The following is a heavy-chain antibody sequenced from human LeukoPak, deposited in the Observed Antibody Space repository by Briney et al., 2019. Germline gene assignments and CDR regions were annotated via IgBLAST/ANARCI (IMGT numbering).Heavy chain of an antibody. D-gene: IGHD3-3*02. J-gene: IGHJ6*03. V-gene: IGHV3-23*01. CDR3: AKSISRPYYMDV. Sequence: GGSLRLSCAASGFTFSSYAMSWVRQARGKGLEWVSAISGSGGSTYYADSVKGRFTISRDNSKNTRYLQMNSLRAEDTAVYYCAKSISRPYYMDVWGKGATVTVSS. CDR1: GFTFSSYA. CDR2: ISGSGGST.